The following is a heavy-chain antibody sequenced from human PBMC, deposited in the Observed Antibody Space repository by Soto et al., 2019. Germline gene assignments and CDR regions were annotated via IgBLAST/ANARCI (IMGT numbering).Heavy chain of an antibody. CDR3: ARDRDLFVGSLGAFDI. CDR1: GFTFSSYA. Sequence: QVQLVESGGGVVQPGRSLRLSCAASGFTFSSYAMHWVRQAPGKGLEWVAVISYDGSNKYYADSVKGRFTISRDNSKNTLYLQMNSLRAEDMAVYYCARDRDLFVGSLGAFDIWGQGTMVTVSS. D-gene: IGHD3-10*01. J-gene: IGHJ3*02. V-gene: IGHV3-30-3*01. CDR2: ISYDGSNK.